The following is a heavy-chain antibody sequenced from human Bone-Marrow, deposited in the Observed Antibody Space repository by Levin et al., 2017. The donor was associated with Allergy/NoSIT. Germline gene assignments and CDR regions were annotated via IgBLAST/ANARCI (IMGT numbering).Heavy chain of an antibody. J-gene: IGHJ4*02. V-gene: IGHV6-1*01. CDR1: GDTVSSDSAA. CDR3: ANFYPGSGTHES. D-gene: IGHD2-15*01. CDR2: TYFRSQWFT. Sequence: RPSETLSLTCAISGDTVSSDSAAWNWIRQSPSGGLEWLGRTYFRSQWFTDHADSVKGRITVKADTSRNQFSLQLHSVTPDDTALYFCANFYPGSGTHESWAQGMLVTVSS.